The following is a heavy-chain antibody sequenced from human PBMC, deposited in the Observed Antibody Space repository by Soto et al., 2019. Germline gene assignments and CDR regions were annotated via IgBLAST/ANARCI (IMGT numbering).Heavy chain of an antibody. J-gene: IGHJ4*02. Sequence: QVQLVESGGGVVQPGGSLRLSCAASGFSFSTYGMHWVRQAPGKGLEWVAVIWNDGSNKYYIDSVKGRFTVSRDNSKNTLYLQMNSLRAEDTARYFCARDQQGATWDWGQGTLVTVSS. D-gene: IGHD1-26*01. V-gene: IGHV3-33*01. CDR3: ARDQQGATWD. CDR2: IWNDGSNK. CDR1: GFSFSTYG.